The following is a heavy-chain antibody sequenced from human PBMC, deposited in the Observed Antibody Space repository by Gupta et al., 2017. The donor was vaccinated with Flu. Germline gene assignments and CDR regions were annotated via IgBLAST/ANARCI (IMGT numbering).Heavy chain of an antibody. Sequence: QVHLVQSGAEMKKHGASVKISCEAPEYAFTRYAIYWVRQAPGQRLEWVGMNNADDGNTKYSQKFQDRVTITTDTSASTAYMDLRSLSSEDTAVYYCARGGAYCSSCGCCWGYYFEIWGQGTLVTVSS. V-gene: IGHV1-3*01. J-gene: IGHJ4*02. CDR2: NNADDGNT. CDR1: EYAFTRYA. D-gene: IGHD2-2*01. CDR3: ARGGAYCSSCGCCWGYYFEI.